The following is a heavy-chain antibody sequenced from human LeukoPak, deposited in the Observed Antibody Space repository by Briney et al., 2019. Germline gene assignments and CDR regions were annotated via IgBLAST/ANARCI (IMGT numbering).Heavy chain of an antibody. CDR1: GYTFTSYD. V-gene: IGHV1-8*02. CDR2: MNPNSGNT. CDR3: ARVGRWLQPLGDYFDY. D-gene: IGHD5-24*01. Sequence: ASVKVSCKASGYTFTSYDINWVRQATGQGLEWMGWMNPNSGNTGYAQKFQGRVTMTRDMSTSTVYMELSSLRSEDTAVYYCARVGRWLQPLGDYFDYWGQGTLVTVSS. J-gene: IGHJ4*02.